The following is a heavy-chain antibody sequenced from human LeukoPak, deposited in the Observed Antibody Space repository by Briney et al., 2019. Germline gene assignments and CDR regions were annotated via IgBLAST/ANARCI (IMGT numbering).Heavy chain of an antibody. CDR3: ARDLYRIVVVPHYFDY. J-gene: IGHJ4*02. V-gene: IGHV3-7*01. CDR2: IKHDGSED. CDR1: GFTFSNYW. Sequence: HPGGSLKLSCAASGFTFSNYWMTWVRQAPGKGLEWVANIKHDGSEDYYLDSVKGRFTISRDNAKNSLYLQMNSLRAEDTAVYYCARDLYRIVVVPHYFDYWGQGTLVTVPS. D-gene: IGHD3-22*01.